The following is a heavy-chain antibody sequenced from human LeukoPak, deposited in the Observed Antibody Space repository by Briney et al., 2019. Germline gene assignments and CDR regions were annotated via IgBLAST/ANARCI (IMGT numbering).Heavy chain of an antibody. CDR1: GFTFDYSA. D-gene: IGHD5-12*01. V-gene: IGHV3-23*01. CDR2: INTGDIT. CDR3: ARLMTVATIPDS. Sequence: PGGSLRLSCAASGFTFDYSAMTWVRQAPEKGLEWVSTINTGDITFYADSVKGRFTISRDNSKNTLYLQMNSLRAEDTAVYYCARLMTVATIPDSWGQGTLVTVSS. J-gene: IGHJ4*02.